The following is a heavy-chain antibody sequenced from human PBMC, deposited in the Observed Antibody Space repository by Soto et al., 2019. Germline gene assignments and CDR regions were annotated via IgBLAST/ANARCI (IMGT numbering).Heavy chain of an antibody. Sequence: GGSLRLSCAASGFTFSSYGMHWVRQAPGKGLEWVAVIWYDGSNKYYADSVKGRFTISRDNSKNTLYLQMNRLRAEDTAVYYCARSNWGKGYCSSTSCLRHYYYYYYMDVWGKGTTVTVSS. J-gene: IGHJ6*03. CDR3: ARSNWGKGYCSSTSCLRHYYYYYYMDV. D-gene: IGHD2-2*01. V-gene: IGHV3-33*01. CDR1: GFTFSSYG. CDR2: IWYDGSNK.